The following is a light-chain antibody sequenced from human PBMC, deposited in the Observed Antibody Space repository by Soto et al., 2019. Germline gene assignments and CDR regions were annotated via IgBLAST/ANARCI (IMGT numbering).Light chain of an antibody. CDR3: SSYTSSSTLEGHV. CDR1: SSDVGGYNY. Sequence: QSALTQPASVSGSPGQSITISCTGTSSDVGGYNYVSWYQQHPGKAPKLMIYDVSNRPSGVSNRFSGSKSGNTASLTISGLQAEDEADYYCSSYTSSSTLEGHVLGTGTKLTVL. V-gene: IGLV2-14*01. CDR2: DVS. J-gene: IGLJ1*01.